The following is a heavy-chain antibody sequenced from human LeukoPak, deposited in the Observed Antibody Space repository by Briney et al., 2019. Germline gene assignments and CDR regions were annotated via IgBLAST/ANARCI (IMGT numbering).Heavy chain of an antibody. D-gene: IGHD2-8*02. Sequence: SGGSLRLSCAASGFTFSNFWMHWVRQVPGKGLVWLSRINTDGSSTNYADSVKGRFTISRDNAKNTLHLQMNSLRVEDTAVYYCARYCSGGTCFDYWGQGSLVIVSS. CDR2: INTDGSST. CDR1: GFTFSNFW. CDR3: ARYCSGGTCFDY. J-gene: IGHJ4*02. V-gene: IGHV3-74*01.